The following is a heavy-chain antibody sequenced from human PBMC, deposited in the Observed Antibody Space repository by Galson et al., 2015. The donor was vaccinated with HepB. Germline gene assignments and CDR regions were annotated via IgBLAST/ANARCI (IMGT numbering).Heavy chain of an antibody. V-gene: IGHV3-30*19. J-gene: IGHJ4*02. CDR1: YH. CDR2: ISYDGSNK. Sequence: YHMHWVRQAPGKGLEWVAVISYDGSNKYYADSVKGRFTISRDNSKNTLYLQMNSLRAEDTAVYYCARETGHFDYRGQGTLVTVSS. CDR3: ARETGHFDY. D-gene: IGHD1-1*01.